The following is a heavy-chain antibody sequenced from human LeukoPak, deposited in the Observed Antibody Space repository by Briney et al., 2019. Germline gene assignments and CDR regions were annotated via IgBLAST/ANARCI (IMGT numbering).Heavy chain of an antibody. V-gene: IGHV3-23*01. CDR3: AKVMGAEYQLLRQRTAFDY. CDR1: GFTLSNYA. Sequence: PGGPLRQCRAITGFTLSNYAMSWVRQAPGRGLEWVSAISGSGGSTYYADSVKGRFTISRDNSKNTLYLQMNSLRAEDTAVYYCAKVMGAEYQLLRQRTAFDYWGQGTLVTVSS. D-gene: IGHD2-2*01. J-gene: IGHJ4*02. CDR2: ISGSGGST.